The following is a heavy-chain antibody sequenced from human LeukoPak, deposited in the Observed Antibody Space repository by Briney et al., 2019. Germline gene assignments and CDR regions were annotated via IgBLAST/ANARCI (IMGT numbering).Heavy chain of an antibody. Sequence: GGSLRLSCAAAGFTFSSYWMSWVRQAPGKGLEWVANIKQDGGEKYYVDSVKGRFTIARDNAKNSLYLQMNGLRAENTAVYYCARVSSKATVRGLITKKNYYYYYMDVWGKGTTVTISS. CDR3: ARVSSKATVRGLITKKNYYYYYMDV. V-gene: IGHV3-7*01. CDR2: IKQDGGEK. D-gene: IGHD3-10*01. J-gene: IGHJ6*03. CDR1: GFTFSSYW.